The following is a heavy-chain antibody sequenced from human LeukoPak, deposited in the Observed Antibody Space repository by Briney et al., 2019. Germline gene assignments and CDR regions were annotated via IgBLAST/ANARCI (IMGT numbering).Heavy chain of an antibody. CDR3: AREKAMVRGTFDY. CDR1: GYTFTSYG. CDR2: INPNSGGT. V-gene: IGHV1-2*02. D-gene: IGHD3-10*01. Sequence: ASVKVSCKASGYTFTSYGISWVRQAPGQGLEWMGWINPNSGGTNYAQKFQGRVTMTRDTSISTAYMELSRLRSDDTAVYYCAREKAMVRGTFDYWGQGTLVTVSS. J-gene: IGHJ4*02.